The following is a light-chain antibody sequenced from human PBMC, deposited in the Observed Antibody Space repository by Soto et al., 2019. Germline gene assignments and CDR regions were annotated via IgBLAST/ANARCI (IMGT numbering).Light chain of an antibody. Sequence: QSALTQPASVSGSPGQSITISCNGTSSDVGGYNYVSWYQQHPGKAPKLMIYDVSNRPSGVSNRFSGSKSGNTASLTISGLQAEDEADYYCSSYTSSPLFGTGTKVTVL. CDR2: DVS. V-gene: IGLV2-14*01. CDR3: SSYTSSPL. CDR1: SSDVGGYNY. J-gene: IGLJ1*01.